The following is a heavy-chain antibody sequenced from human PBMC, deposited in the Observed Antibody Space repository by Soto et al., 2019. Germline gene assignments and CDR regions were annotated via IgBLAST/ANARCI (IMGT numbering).Heavy chain of an antibody. CDR1: GYTFTGYY. J-gene: IGHJ4*02. CDR3: ARRGYSSSISSFAY. D-gene: IGHD6-6*01. CDR2: INHNSGGT. Sequence: ASVKVSCKASGYTFTGYYMHWVRQAPGQGLEWMGWINHNSGGTNYAQKFQGWVTMTWDTSISTAYMELSRLRSDDTAVYYCARRGYSSSISSFAYWGQGTLVPVSS. V-gene: IGHV1-2*04.